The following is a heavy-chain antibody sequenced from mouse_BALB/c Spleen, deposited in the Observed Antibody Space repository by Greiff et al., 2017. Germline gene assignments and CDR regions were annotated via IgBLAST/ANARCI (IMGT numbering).Heavy chain of an antibody. D-gene: IGHD1-2*01. CDR1: GFAFSSYD. V-gene: IGHV5-12-1*01. CDR2: ISSGGGST. J-gene: IGHJ2*01. Sequence: DVQLVESGGGLVKPGGSLKLSCAASGFAFSSYDMSWVRQTPEKRLEWVAYISSGGGSTYYPDTVKGRFTISRDNAKNTLYLQMSSLKSEDTAMYYCARRHYYGYEDFDYWGQGTTLTVSS. CDR3: ARRHYYGYEDFDY.